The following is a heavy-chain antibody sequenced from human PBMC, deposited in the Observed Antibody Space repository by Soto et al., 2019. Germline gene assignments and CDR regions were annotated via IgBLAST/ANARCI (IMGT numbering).Heavy chain of an antibody. CDR3: AHRATMTSFGLIIDNGIWFDP. Sequence: QINLIESGPTLVKPTQTLTLTCTFSGFSLSTSGAAVCWVRQPPGRALEWLALIYWDGDKRYNASLGNRLTITKDTSMNQVVLTLTNVDPADTATYYCAHRATMTSFGLIIDNGIWFDPWGQGTRVIVSS. CDR1: GFSLSTSGAA. CDR2: IYWDGDK. J-gene: IGHJ5*02. D-gene: IGHD3-22*01. V-gene: IGHV2-5*02.